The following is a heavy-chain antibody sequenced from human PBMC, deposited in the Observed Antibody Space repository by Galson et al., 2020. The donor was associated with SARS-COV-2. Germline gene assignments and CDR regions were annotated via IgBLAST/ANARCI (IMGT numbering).Heavy chain of an antibody. CDR3: ASLFYAGRAVAGPFDY. J-gene: IGHJ4*02. CDR2: ISNSGGGT. D-gene: IGHD6-19*01. CDR1: GFYFSIYA. Sequence: FLCLSCAASGFYFSIYAMTWVRQAPGKGLEWVSTISNSGGGTYYKDSVKGRFTISRDNSKNTLYLQMKSLRGEDTAGYYCASLFYAGRAVAGPFDYWGQGTVVTVSS. V-gene: IGHV3-23*01.